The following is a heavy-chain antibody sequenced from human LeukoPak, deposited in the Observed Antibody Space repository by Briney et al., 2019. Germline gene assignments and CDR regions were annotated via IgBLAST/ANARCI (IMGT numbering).Heavy chain of an antibody. CDR3: ASPPGYSSSFSPDY. V-gene: IGHV4-39*01. CDR1: GGSISSSSYY. D-gene: IGHD6-13*01. Sequence: PSETLSLTCTVPGGSISSSSYYWGWIRQPPGKGLEWIGSIYYSGSTYYNPSLKSRVTISVDTSKNQFSLKLSSVTAADTAVYYCASPPGYSSSFSPDYWGQGTLVTVSS. CDR2: IYYSGST. J-gene: IGHJ4*02.